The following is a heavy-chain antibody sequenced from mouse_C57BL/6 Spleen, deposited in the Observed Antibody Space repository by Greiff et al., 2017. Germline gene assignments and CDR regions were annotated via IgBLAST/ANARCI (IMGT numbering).Heavy chain of an antibody. CDR3: AKTSLTGTGTMDY. CDR2: LWRGGST. D-gene: IGHD4-1*01. J-gene: IGHJ4*01. CDR1: GFSLPSYG. Sequence: QVQLQQSGPGLVQPSQSLSITCTVSGFSLPSYGVHWVRQSPGKGLEWLGLLWRGGSTVYNAAFLSRLSITTDNSKSHVFFKMNSLRADDTAIYYCAKTSLTGTGTMDYWGQGTSLTVSS. V-gene: IGHV2-5*01.